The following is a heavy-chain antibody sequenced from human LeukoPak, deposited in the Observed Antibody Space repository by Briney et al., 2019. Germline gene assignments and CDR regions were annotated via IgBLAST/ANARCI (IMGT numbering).Heavy chain of an antibody. D-gene: IGHD2-2*01. Sequence: SETLSLTCTVSGGSISSYYWSWIRQPPGKGLEWIGYIYYSGSTDYNPSLKSRVTISVDTSNNQLSLKVNSVTAADTAMYYCVKSNSRYQPWTLDIWGRGTMVTVSS. V-gene: IGHV4-59*01. CDR3: VKSNSRYQPWTLDI. CDR2: IYYSGST. CDR1: GGSISSYY. J-gene: IGHJ3*02.